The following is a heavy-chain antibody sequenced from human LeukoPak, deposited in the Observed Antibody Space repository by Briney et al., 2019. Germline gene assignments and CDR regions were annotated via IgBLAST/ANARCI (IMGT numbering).Heavy chain of an antibody. Sequence: GGSLRLSCAASGFIFSSHGMNWVRQTPGKGLEWVAVIWYDGSNKYYADSVKGRFTISRDNAKNSLYLQMNSLRAEDTAVYYCARDIMARGFGELYYYYGMDVWGQGTTVTVSS. V-gene: IGHV3-33*01. J-gene: IGHJ6*02. D-gene: IGHD3-10*01. CDR2: IWYDGSNK. CDR3: ARDIMARGFGELYYYYGMDV. CDR1: GFIFSSHG.